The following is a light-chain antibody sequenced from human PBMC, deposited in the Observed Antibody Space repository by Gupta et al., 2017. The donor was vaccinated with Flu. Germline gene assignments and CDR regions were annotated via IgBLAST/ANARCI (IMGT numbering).Light chain of an antibody. CDR3: AAWDDSLNGWV. Sequence: QSVLTQPPSASGTPGQRVTISCSGSSSSIGSNFVNWYQQLPGTAPKVLIYNNNQRPSGVPDRFSGSKSDTSASLAISGLQSEDEADYYCAAWDDSLNGWVFGGGTKLTVL. CDR2: NNN. CDR1: SSSIGSNF. J-gene: IGLJ3*02. V-gene: IGLV1-44*01.